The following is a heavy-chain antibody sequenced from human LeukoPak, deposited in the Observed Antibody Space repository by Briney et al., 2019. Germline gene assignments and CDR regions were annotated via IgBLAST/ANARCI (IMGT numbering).Heavy chain of an antibody. Sequence: PSQTLSLTCAVSGGSISSGGYSWSWIRQPPGKGLEWIGYIYHSGSTYYNPSLKSRVTISVDTSKNQFSLKLSSVTAADTAVYYCASFDVVVGMDVWGQGTTVTVSS. CDR3: ASFDVVVGMDV. CDR2: IYHSGST. D-gene: IGHD2-15*01. V-gene: IGHV4-30-2*01. CDR1: GGSISSGGYS. J-gene: IGHJ6*02.